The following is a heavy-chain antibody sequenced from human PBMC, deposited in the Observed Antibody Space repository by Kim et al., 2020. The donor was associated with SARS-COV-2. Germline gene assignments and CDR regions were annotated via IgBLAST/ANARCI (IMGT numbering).Heavy chain of an antibody. Sequence: GGSLRLSCAASGFTFSSYGMHWVRQAPGKGLEWVAVIWYDGSNKYYADSVNGRFTISRDNSKNTLYLQMNSLRAEDTAVYYCARVRRRIDNSALDYWGQGTLITVSS. CDR3: ARVRRRIDNSALDY. CDR2: IWYDGSNK. D-gene: IGHD1-20*01. V-gene: IGHV3-33*01. J-gene: IGHJ4*02. CDR1: GFTFSSYG.